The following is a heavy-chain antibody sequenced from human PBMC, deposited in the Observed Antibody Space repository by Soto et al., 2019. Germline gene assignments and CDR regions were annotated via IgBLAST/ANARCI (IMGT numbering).Heavy chain of an antibody. Sequence: QVQLVQSGAEVKKPGSSVKVSCKASGGTFSNYAISWVRQAPGQGLEWMGGITPFFGTANYAQKFQGRVTITADERMSTAYMELSRLRSEDTAVYYCAQTLGSAVAGPGRFDLWGRGTLVTVSS. CDR3: AQTLGSAVAGPGRFDL. CDR2: ITPFFGTA. V-gene: IGHV1-69*12. CDR1: GGTFSNYA. J-gene: IGHJ2*01. D-gene: IGHD6-19*01.